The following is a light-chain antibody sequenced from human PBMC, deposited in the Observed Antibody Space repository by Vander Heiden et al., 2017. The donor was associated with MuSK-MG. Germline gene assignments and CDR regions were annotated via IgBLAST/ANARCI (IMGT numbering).Light chain of an antibody. CDR3: QEDDTKPYT. CDR2: WAS. J-gene: IGKJ2*01. Sequence: DVVITRVPHAVPGSLGERATINCKSSQSVLYSSNNKNYLAWYQQKPGQPPKLLIYWASTRESGVPDRSSGSGPGTDLTLTIRSLQAEDVAVYYCQEDDTKPYTLGQGTKLEIK. CDR1: QSVLYSSNNKNY. V-gene: IGKV4-1*01.